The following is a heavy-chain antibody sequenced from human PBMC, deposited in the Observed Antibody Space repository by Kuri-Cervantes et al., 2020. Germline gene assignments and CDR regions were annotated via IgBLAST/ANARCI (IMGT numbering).Heavy chain of an antibody. J-gene: IGHJ6*02. V-gene: IGHV1-18*01. Sequence: ASVKVSCKASGGTFSSYAISWVRQAPGQGLEWMGWISAYNGNTYYAQKLQGRVTMTTHTSTSTVYMELGSLRSDDTAVYFCARVKSSYGDPTGGMDVWGQGTTVTVSS. D-gene: IGHD4-17*01. CDR3: ARVKSSYGDPTGGMDV. CDR1: GGTFSSYA. CDR2: ISAYNGNT.